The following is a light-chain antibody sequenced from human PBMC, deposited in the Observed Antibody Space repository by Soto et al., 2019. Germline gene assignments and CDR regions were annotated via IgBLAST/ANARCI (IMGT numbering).Light chain of an antibody. Sequence: QSALTQPASVSGSPGQSITISCTGTSSAVGGYNYVSWYQQHPGKAPKLMIYDVSNRPSGVSNRFSGSKSGNTASLTISGLQAEDEADYYCSSYTSSSTGVFGGGTKVTVL. V-gene: IGLV2-14*01. CDR3: SSYTSSSTGV. J-gene: IGLJ3*02. CDR2: DVS. CDR1: SSAVGGYNY.